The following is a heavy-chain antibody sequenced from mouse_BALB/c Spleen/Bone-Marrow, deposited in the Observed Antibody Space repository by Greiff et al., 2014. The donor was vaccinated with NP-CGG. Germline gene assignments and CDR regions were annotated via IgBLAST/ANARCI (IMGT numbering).Heavy chain of an antibody. Sequence: VQLQESGAGLVKPGASVKLSCKASGYTFTEYIIHWVKQRSGQGLEWIGWFYPGSGSIKYNEKFKGKATLTADKSSSTVYMELSRLTSEDSAVYFCARHESYGNYLYFDVWGAGTTVTVSS. V-gene: IGHV1-62-2*01. D-gene: IGHD2-10*02. CDR2: FYPGSGSI. J-gene: IGHJ1*01. CDR3: ARHESYGNYLYFDV. CDR1: GYTFTEYI.